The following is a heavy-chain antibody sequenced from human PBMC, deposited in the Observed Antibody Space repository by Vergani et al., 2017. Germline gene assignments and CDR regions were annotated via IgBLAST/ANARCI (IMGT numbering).Heavy chain of an antibody. V-gene: IGHV3-30*02. Sequence: QVQLVESGGGVVQPGGSLRLSCAASGFTFSSYGMHWVRQAPGKGLEWVAFIRYDGSNKYYADSVKGRFTISRDNSKNTLYLQMNSLRAEDTALYYCAKDIWSGYSNDMDVWGKGTTVTVSS. J-gene: IGHJ6*03. D-gene: IGHD3-3*01. CDR2: IRYDGSNK. CDR1: GFTFSSYG. CDR3: AKDIWSGYSNDMDV.